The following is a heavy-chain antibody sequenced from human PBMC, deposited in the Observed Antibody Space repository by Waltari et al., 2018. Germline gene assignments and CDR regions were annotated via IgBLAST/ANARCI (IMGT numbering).Heavy chain of an antibody. D-gene: IGHD6-19*01. V-gene: IGHV4-34*01. CDR3: ARGSGWYRFDAFDI. Sequence: QVQLQQWGAGLLKPSATLSLTCAVYGGSFSGYYWSWIRQPPGKGLEWIGEINHSGSTNYNPSLKSRVTISVDTSKNQFSLKLSSVTAADTAVYYCARGSGWYRFDAFDIWGQGTMVTVSS. CDR2: INHSGST. J-gene: IGHJ3*02. CDR1: GGSFSGYY.